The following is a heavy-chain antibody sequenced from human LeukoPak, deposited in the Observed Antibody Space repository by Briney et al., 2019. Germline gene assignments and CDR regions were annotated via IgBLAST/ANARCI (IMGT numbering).Heavy chain of an antibody. D-gene: IGHD3-3*01. J-gene: IGHJ6*02. CDR3: VREQRSYDFSSSFYVAHGMDV. CDR2: IYYTGST. V-gene: IGHV4-59*01. CDR1: GGSIGTFY. Sequence: TETLSLTCTVSGGSIGTFYWSWIRRPPGKGLEWIGYIYYTGSTNYNPSLKSRVTISVDTSKNQVSLRLTSVTAADTAVYYCVREQRSYDFSSSFYVAHGMDVWGQGTTVIVSS.